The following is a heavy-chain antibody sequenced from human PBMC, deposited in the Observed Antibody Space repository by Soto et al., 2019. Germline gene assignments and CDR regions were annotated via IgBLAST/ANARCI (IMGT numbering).Heavy chain of an antibody. V-gene: IGHV3-48*03. CDR1: EFTFSSYE. Sequence: PGGSLRLSCVASEFTFSSYEMNWVRQAPGKGLEWVSYISSSGTTIYYTDSVKGRSTISRDNAKKSLYLQMNSLRAEDTAVYYCVRFGGAAAGPGDYWGQGTLVTVSS. D-gene: IGHD6-13*01. J-gene: IGHJ4*02. CDR2: ISSSGTTI. CDR3: VRFGGAAAGPGDY.